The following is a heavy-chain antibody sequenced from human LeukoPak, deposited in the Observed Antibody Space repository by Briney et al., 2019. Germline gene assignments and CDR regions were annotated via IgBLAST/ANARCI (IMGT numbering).Heavy chain of an antibody. V-gene: IGHV4-59*01. CDR3: ARGGREWERRFYFDS. J-gene: IGHJ4*02. CDR2: VYYSGQT. D-gene: IGHD1-26*01. CDR1: GGSISNYY. Sequence: SETLSLTCTVSGGSISNYYWSWIRQPAQKGLEWIGYVYYSGQTNYSPSLKSRLTISVDRSKSQFSLRLNFVTAADTAVYYCARGGREWERRFYFDSWGQGTPVIVSS.